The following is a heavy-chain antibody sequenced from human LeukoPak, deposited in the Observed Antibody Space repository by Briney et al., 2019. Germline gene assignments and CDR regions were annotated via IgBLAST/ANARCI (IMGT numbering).Heavy chain of an antibody. CDR1: GFTFSSYW. CDR3: AKPITVSGATGAFDV. D-gene: IGHD3-3*01. J-gene: IGHJ3*01. Sequence: GGSLRLSCAASGFTFSSYWMNWVRQAPGKGLEWVANIKQDGNEKYYVDSVKGRFTISRDNAKNSLYLQMNSLRVEDMAVYYCAKPITVSGATGAFDVWGQGTMVTVSS. V-gene: IGHV3-7*01. CDR2: IKQDGNEK.